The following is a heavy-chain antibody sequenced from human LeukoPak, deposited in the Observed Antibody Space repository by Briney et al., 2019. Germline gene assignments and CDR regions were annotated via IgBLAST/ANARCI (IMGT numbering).Heavy chain of an antibody. V-gene: IGHV7-4-1*02. CDR3: ARTGRDIVATGHYYYYYYMDV. Sequence: APVKVSCKASGYTFTSYAMNWVRQAPGQGLEWMGWINTNTGNPTYAQGFTGRIVFSLDTSVSTAYLQISSLKAEDTAVYYCARTGRDIVATGHYYYYYYMDVWGKGTTVTVSS. D-gene: IGHD5-12*01. J-gene: IGHJ6*03. CDR2: INTNTGNP. CDR1: GYTFTSYA.